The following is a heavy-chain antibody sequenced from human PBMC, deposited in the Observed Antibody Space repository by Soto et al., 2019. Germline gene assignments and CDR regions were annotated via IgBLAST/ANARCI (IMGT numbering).Heavy chain of an antibody. CDR1: GGTFSSYA. Sequence: GASVKVSCKASGGTFSSYAISWVRQAPGQGLEWMGRIIPIFGTANYAQKFQGRLTLTADESTSTAYMELSSLTSEDTAVYYCARPGAATNFDHWGQGTMVTVSS. D-gene: IGHD2-15*01. J-gene: IGHJ4*02. CDR2: IIPIFGTA. V-gene: IGHV1-69*13. CDR3: ARPGAATNFDH.